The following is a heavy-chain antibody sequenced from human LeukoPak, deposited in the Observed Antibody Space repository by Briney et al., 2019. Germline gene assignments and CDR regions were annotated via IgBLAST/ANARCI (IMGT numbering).Heavy chain of an antibody. CDR1: GFTFSSYW. V-gene: IGHV3-74*01. Sequence: GGSLRLSCAASGFTFSSYWMHWVRQAPGKGLVWVSRINSDGSSIGYADSVKGRFTISRDNAKNTLYLQMNSLRAEDTAVYYCARGPGYNPYYFDYWGQGTLVTVSS. J-gene: IGHJ4*02. CDR2: INSDGSSI. D-gene: IGHD5-24*01. CDR3: ARGPGYNPYYFDY.